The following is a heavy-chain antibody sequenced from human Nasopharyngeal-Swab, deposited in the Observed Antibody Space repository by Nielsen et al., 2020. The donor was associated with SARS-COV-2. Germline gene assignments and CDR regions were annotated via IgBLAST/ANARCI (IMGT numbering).Heavy chain of an antibody. CDR2: ITSTGAYI. V-gene: IGHV3-21*01. CDR3: ARESGGCQPYFDS. J-gene: IGHJ4*02. Sequence: VRQAPGKGLEWVSSITSTGAYIYYGGSVKGRFTISRDNARKSLYLQMNSLRAEDTAVYYCARESGGCQPYFDSWAQGTLVTFSS. D-gene: IGHD6-19*01.